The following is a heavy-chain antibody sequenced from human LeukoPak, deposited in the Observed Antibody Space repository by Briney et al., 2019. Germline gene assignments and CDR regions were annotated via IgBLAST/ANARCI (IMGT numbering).Heavy chain of an antibody. CDR2: IKQDGSEK. V-gene: IGHV3-7*01. CDR1: GFTFSSYW. CDR3: AREGIWRRVGATFDAFDI. J-gene: IGHJ3*02. D-gene: IGHD1-26*01. Sequence: GGSLRLSCAASGFTFSSYWMSWVRQAPGKGLEWVANIKQDGSEKYYVDSVKGRFTISRDNAKNSLYLQMNSLRAEDTAVYCCAREGIWRRVGATFDAFDIWGQGTMVTVSS.